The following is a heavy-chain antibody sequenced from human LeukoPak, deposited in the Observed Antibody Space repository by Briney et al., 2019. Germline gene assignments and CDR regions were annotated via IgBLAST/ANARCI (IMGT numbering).Heavy chain of an antibody. CDR1: GFTFSSYS. J-gene: IGHJ4*02. V-gene: IGHV3-21*01. CDR2: ISSSSSYI. Sequence: GGSLRLSCTASGFTFSSYSMNWVRQAPGKGLEWVSSISSSSSYIYYADSMKGRFTISRDNAKNSLYLQMNSLRAEDTAVYYCARSYSYGHGVRFRFDYWGQGTLVTVSS. D-gene: IGHD5-18*01. CDR3: ARSYSYGHGVRFRFDY.